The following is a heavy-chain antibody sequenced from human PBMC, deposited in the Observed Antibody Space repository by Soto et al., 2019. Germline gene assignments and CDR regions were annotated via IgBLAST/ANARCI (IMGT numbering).Heavy chain of an antibody. Sequence: SETLSLTCSVSGVSMNDYYWSWIRQTAGGRLEWIGRIFTNGNTNYNPSLRGRLTMSVDTSTNQVSLRLTSVTAADTAVYYCASGPLVSRYYGLNVWGQGTTVTVSS. CDR3: ASGPLVSRYYGLNV. J-gene: IGHJ6*02. CDR1: GVSMNDYY. V-gene: IGHV4-4*07. CDR2: IFTNGNT.